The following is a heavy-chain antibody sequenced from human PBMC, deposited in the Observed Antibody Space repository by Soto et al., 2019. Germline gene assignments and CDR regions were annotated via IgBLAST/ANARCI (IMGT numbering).Heavy chain of an antibody. CDR1: GFTFSSYS. Sequence: GGSLRLSCAASGFTFSSYSMNWVRQAPGKGLEWVSYISSSSSTIYYADSVKGRFTISRDNAKNSLYLQMNSLRDEDTAVYYCARGLTYYDFWSGYLNWFDPWGQGTLVNVSS. CDR2: ISSSSSTI. J-gene: IGHJ5*02. V-gene: IGHV3-48*02. D-gene: IGHD3-3*01. CDR3: ARGLTYYDFWSGYLNWFDP.